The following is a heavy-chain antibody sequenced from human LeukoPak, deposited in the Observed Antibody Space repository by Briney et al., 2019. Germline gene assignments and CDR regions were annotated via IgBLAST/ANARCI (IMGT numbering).Heavy chain of an antibody. V-gene: IGHV4-59*11. CDR2: IYYSGST. J-gene: IGHJ6*03. CDR3: AGSPRRGGLPPLSYMDV. Sequence: SETLSLTCTVSGGSISSHYWSWIRQPPGKGLEWIGYIYYSGSTNYNPSLKSRVTISVDTSKNQFSLKLSSVTAADTAVYYCAGSPRRGGLPPLSYMDVWGKGTTVTVSS. CDR1: GGSISSHY. D-gene: IGHD3-10*01.